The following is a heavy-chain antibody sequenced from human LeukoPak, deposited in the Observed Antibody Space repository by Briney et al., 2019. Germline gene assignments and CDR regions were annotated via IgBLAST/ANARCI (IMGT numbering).Heavy chain of an antibody. CDR3: AREIRLRSYYFDY. CDR1: GYSISSGYY. V-gene: IGHV4-38-2*02. CDR2: IYHSGST. Sequence: SETLSLTCTVSGYSISSGYYWGWIRQPPGKGLEWIGSIYHSGSTYYNPSLKSRVTISVDTSKNQFSLKLSSVTAADTAVYYCAREIRLRSYYFDYWGQGTLVTVSS. J-gene: IGHJ4*02. D-gene: IGHD4-17*01.